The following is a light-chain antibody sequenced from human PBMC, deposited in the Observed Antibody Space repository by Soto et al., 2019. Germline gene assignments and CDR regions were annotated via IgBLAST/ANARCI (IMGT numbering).Light chain of an antibody. CDR1: QGIRDE. Sequence: AIQMTQSPSSLSASVGARVTITCRASQGIRDELGWYQQKAGKAPNLLISAASRLQSGVPSRFSGRGSGTDFTLTISSLQPEDFATYYCLQDYDYPRTFGQGTKVEI. V-gene: IGKV1-6*01. CDR3: LQDYDYPRT. CDR2: AAS. J-gene: IGKJ1*01.